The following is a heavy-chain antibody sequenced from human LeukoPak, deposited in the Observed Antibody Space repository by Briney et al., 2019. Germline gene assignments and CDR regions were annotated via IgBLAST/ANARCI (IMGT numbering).Heavy chain of an antibody. J-gene: IGHJ6*02. CDR3: ARGTPFGHAISQIDYYYYYGMDV. D-gene: IGHD3-10*01. V-gene: IGHV4-34*01. CDR2: INHSGST. Sequence: SETLSLTCAVYGGSFSGYYWSWIRQPPGKGLEWIGEINHSGSTNYNPSLKSRVTISVDTSKNQFSLKLSSVTAADTAVYYCARGTPFGHAISQIDYYYYYGMDVWGQGTTVTVS. CDR1: GGSFSGYY.